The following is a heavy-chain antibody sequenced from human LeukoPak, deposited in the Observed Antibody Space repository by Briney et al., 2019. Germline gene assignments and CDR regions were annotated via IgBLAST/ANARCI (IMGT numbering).Heavy chain of an antibody. V-gene: IGHV3-23*01. CDR2: ISGSGGST. J-gene: IGHJ4*02. CDR3: AKCLGGSYSPPDY. CDR1: AFTFSRYA. Sequence: GGSLRLSCAASAFTFSRYAMSWVRQAPGKGLEWVSTISGSGGSTYYADSVKGRFTISRDNSENTLYLQTNSLRAEDTAVYYCAKCLGGSYSPPDYWGQGTLVTVSS. D-gene: IGHD1-26*01.